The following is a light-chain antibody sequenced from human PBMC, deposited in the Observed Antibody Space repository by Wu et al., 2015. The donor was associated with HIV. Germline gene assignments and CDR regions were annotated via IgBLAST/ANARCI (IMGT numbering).Light chain of an antibody. CDR2: AAS. V-gene: IGKV1-39*01. Sequence: SVGDRVTITCRASRSISNRLNWYQQKPGKAPKLLIYAASTLQSGVPSNFSGSGSGTEFTLTITSLQPEAFAVYYCQQSYSTPYNFGRGTKVEIK. J-gene: IGKJ2*01. CDR1: RSISNR. CDR3: QQSYSTPYN.